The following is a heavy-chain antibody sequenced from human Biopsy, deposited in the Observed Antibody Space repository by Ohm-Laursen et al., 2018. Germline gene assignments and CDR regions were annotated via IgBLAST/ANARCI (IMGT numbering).Heavy chain of an antibody. Sequence: SVKVSCKAPGGTFSNYGVNWVRQAPGQGLEWLGGNIPIFGTANYAQKFQGRVTITADESTSTAYMELSSLRSDDTAVYYCARDALGGGSYRFFYWGQGSLVTVSS. CDR3: ARDALGGGSYRFFY. CDR1: GGTFSNYG. J-gene: IGHJ4*02. D-gene: IGHD1-26*01. V-gene: IGHV1-69*13. CDR2: NIPIFGTA.